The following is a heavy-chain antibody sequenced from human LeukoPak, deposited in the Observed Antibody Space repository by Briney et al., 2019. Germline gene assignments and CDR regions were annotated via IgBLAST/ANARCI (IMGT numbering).Heavy chain of an antibody. D-gene: IGHD3-10*01. CDR2: IYISGST. CDR3: ARGPPYYGSGSYSY. Sequence: SETLSLTCTVSGGSISSYYWSWIRQPAGKGLEWIGRIYISGSTNYNPSLKSRVTISVDKSKNQFSLKLSSVTAADTAVYYCARGPPYYGSGSYSYWGQGTLVTVSS. V-gene: IGHV4-4*07. CDR1: GGSISSYY. J-gene: IGHJ4*02.